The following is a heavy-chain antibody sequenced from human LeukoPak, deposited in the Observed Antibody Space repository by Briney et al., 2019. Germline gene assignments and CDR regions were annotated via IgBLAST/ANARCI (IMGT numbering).Heavy chain of an antibody. CDR2: ISSSATTI. Sequence: GGSLRLSCAASGFTFSTYEMNWVRQAPGKGLEWISYISSSATTIYYADSVKGRFTLSRDNAKNSLSLQMTSLRVEDTAVYYCARERQSGATPFDYWGQGSLVTVSS. J-gene: IGHJ4*02. CDR1: GFTFSTYE. V-gene: IGHV3-48*03. CDR3: ARERQSGATPFDY. D-gene: IGHD1-26*01.